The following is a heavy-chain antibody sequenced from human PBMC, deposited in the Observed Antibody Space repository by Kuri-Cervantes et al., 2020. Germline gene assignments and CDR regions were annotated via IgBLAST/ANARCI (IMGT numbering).Heavy chain of an antibody. D-gene: IGHD3-10*01. CDR2: ISDDASTT. CDR1: GLIFSNYG. V-gene: IGHV3-30*03. CDR3: TREGRGSTSQWAFDF. J-gene: IGHJ4*02. Sequence: GGSLRLSCAASGLIFSNYGMHWVRQAPGKGLEWVAVISDDASTTYYADSVKGRFTISRDNSKNTVSLQMNSLRTEDTAMYYCTREGRGSTSQWAFDFWGQGTLVTVSS.